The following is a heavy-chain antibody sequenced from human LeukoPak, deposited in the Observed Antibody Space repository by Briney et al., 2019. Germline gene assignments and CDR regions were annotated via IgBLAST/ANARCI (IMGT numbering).Heavy chain of an antibody. CDR3: AKDFVGTMNYYYYGMDV. Sequence: GGSLRLSCAASGFTFSSYAMSWVRQAPGKGLEWVSAISGSGGSTYYADSVKGWFTISRDNSKNTLYLQMNSLRAEDTAVYYCAKDFVGTMNYYYYGMDVWGQGTTVTVSS. CDR2: ISGSGGST. J-gene: IGHJ6*02. V-gene: IGHV3-23*01. CDR1: GFTFSSYA. D-gene: IGHD3-3*01.